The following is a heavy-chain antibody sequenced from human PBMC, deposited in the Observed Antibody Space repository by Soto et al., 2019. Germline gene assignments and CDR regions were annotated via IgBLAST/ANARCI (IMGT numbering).Heavy chain of an antibody. Sequence: EVQLVESGGGLVQPGGSLRLSCAASGFSFSRHAMHWVRQAPGKGLEYVSAINNNGDRKYYANSVEGRFTISRDNSKNTLYLQMGSLRTEDMAVYYCAIRVYGISSGYDYWGQGTLVTVSS. CDR2: INNNGDRK. CDR3: AIRVYGISSGYDY. D-gene: IGHD6-6*01. J-gene: IGHJ4*02. CDR1: GFSFSRHA. V-gene: IGHV3-64*01.